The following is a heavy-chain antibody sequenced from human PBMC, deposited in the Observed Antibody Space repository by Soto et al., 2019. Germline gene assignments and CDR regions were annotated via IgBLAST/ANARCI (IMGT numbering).Heavy chain of an antibody. CDR2: IYNSGTT. CDR1: GGSISSGGYY. D-gene: IGHD3-16*02. V-gene: IGHV4-31*11. J-gene: IGHJ2*01. Sequence: PSETLSLTCAVSGGSISSGGYYWSWIRQHPGKGLEWIGYIYNSGTTYYNPSLKSRVTISVDTSKNQFSLKLTSVTAADTAVYYCASGTYVWGSYPNWYLDLWGRGTLVTVSS. CDR3: ASGTYVWGSYPNWYLDL.